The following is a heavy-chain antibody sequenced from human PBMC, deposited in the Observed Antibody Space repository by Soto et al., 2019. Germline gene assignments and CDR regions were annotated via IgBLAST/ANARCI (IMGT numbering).Heavy chain of an antibody. J-gene: IGHJ6*02. CDR1: GGTFSSYA. CDR2: IIPIFGTA. Sequence: QVQLVQSGAEVKKPGSSVKVSCKASGGTFSSYAVSWVRQAPGQGLEWMGGIIPIFGTADYAQKFQGRVTITADESTSTAYIELSSLRSEDTAVYYCARHVPAAGYYYGMDVWGQGTTVTVSS. V-gene: IGHV1-69*12. D-gene: IGHD2-2*01. CDR3: ARHVPAAGYYYGMDV.